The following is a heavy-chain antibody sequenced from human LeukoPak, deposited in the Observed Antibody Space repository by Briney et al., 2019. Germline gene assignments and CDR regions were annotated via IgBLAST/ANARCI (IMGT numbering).Heavy chain of an antibody. CDR1: GFTFSSHW. CDR3: ARDEPNLYSGSLG. Sequence: PGGSLRLSCAASGFTFSSHWMHWVRQAPGKGLVWVTRISSDGSSTSYADSVKGRFTISRDNAKNTLYLQMSSLRAEDTAMYYCARDEPNLYSGSLGWGQGTLVTVSS. V-gene: IGHV3-74*01. D-gene: IGHD1-26*01. CDR2: ISSDGSST. J-gene: IGHJ4*02.